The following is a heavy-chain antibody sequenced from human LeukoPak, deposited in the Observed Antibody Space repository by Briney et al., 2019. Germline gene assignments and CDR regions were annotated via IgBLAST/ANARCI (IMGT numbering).Heavy chain of an antibody. Sequence: SQTLSLTCAVSGGSISSGGYSWSWIRQPPGKGLEWIGYMYTTGSTYYNPSLKSRVTISVGRSKNPLSLKLSSVTAADTAVYYCARVADSSSGGDWFDPWGQGTLVAVSS. D-gene: IGHD3-22*01. CDR2: MYTTGST. J-gene: IGHJ5*02. CDR1: GGSISSGGYS. V-gene: IGHV4-30-2*01. CDR3: ARVADSSSGGDWFDP.